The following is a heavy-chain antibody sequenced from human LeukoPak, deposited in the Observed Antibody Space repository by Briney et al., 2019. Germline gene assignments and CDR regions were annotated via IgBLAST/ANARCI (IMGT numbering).Heavy chain of an antibody. CDR3: ARGGAAAAHLGIEYFQH. V-gene: IGHV3-30*04. CDR2: ISYDGSNK. CDR1: GFTFSSYA. Sequence: PGRSLRLSCAASGFTFSSYAMHWVRQAPGKGLEWVAVISYDGSNKYYADSVKGRFTIYRDNSKNTLYLQMNSLRAEDTAVYYCARGGAAAAHLGIEYFQHWGQGTLVTVSS. J-gene: IGHJ1*01. D-gene: IGHD6-13*01.